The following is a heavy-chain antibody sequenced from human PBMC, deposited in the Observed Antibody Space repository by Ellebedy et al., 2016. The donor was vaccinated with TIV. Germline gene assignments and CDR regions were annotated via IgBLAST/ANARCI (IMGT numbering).Heavy chain of an antibody. CDR3: AGIADFRFDP. Sequence: PGGSLRLSCAASGFTFSSDWMSWVRQAPGKGLEWVANIKQDGSEKYYLDSVKGRFTISRDNAKNSLYLQMNSLRAEDTAVYYCAGIADFRFDPWGQGTLVSVSS. J-gene: IGHJ5*02. D-gene: IGHD3-3*01. CDR2: IKQDGSEK. CDR1: GFTFSSDW. V-gene: IGHV3-7*01.